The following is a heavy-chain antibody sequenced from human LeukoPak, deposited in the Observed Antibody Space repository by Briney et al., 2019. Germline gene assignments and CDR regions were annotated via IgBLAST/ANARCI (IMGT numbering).Heavy chain of an antibody. CDR3: ARDRQQLVRGIAVAGPFDP. D-gene: IGHD6-19*01. Sequence: GASVKVSCKASGYTFTTYGISWVRQAPGQGLEWMGWISAYNGNTNYAQKLQGRVTMTTDTSTSTAYMELRSLRSDDTAVYYCARDRQQLVRGIAVAGPFDPWGQGTLVTVSS. J-gene: IGHJ5*02. V-gene: IGHV1-18*01. CDR2: ISAYNGNT. CDR1: GYTFTTYG.